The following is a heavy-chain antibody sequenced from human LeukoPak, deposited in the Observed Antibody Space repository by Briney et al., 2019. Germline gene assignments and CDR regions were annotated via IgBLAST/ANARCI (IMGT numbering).Heavy chain of an antibody. Sequence: GGSLRLSCVASGFTFSSYWMSWVRQAPGKGLEWVANIKYDGSEKYYVDSVKGRFTISRDNAKNSLYLQMNSLRAEDTAVYYCARIRGSSSWYDYWGQGTLVTVSS. CDR2: IKYDGSEK. J-gene: IGHJ4*02. CDR1: GFTFSSYW. D-gene: IGHD6-13*01. V-gene: IGHV3-7*01. CDR3: ARIRGSSSWYDY.